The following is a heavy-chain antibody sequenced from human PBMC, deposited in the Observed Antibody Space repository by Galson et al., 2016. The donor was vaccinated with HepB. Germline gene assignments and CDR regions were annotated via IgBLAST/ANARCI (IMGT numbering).Heavy chain of an antibody. CDR3: TGDRQRNFNFARNCFDP. CDR1: GFTFSRNW. CDR2: INDDGTST. V-gene: IGHV3-74*01. D-gene: IGHD6-6*01. Sequence: LRLSCAASGFTFSRNWMHWVRQAPGKGLVWVSRINDDGTSTSYADSVKGRFTISRANTRNTLYLQRKSLRAEDTAVYYCTGDRQRNFNFARNCFDPWGQGALVTVSS. J-gene: IGHJ5*02.